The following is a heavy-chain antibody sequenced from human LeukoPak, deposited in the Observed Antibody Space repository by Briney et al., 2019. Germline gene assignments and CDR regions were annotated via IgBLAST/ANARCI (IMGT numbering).Heavy chain of an antibody. CDR1: GGSMSSYY. J-gene: IGHJ5*02. D-gene: IGHD6-19*01. CDR2: IYYSGST. Sequence: PSETLSLTCTVSGGSMSSYYWSWIRQPPGKGLEWIGYIYYSGSTKYNPSLKSRVTISVDTSKNEISLKMSSVTAADTAVYYCARGGRGWYNDWFDPWGQGTPVTVSS. V-gene: IGHV4-59*01. CDR3: ARGGRGWYNDWFDP.